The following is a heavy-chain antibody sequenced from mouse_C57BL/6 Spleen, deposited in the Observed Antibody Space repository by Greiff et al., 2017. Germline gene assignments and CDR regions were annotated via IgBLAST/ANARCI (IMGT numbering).Heavy chain of an antibody. D-gene: IGHD1-1*01. CDR3: AKHSSSHYYAMDY. CDR1: GFSLTSYG. Sequence: VQGVESGPGLVAPSQSLSITCTVSGFSLTSYGVDWVRQPPGKGLEWLGVIWGGGSTNYNSAPMSRLSISKDNSKSQVFLKMNSLQTDDTAMYYWAKHSSSHYYAMDYWGQGTSVTVSS. J-gene: IGHJ4*01. V-gene: IGHV2-9*01. CDR2: IWGGGST.